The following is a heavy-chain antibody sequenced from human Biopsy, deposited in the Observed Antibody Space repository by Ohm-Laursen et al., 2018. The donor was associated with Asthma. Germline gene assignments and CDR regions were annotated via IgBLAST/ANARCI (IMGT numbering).Heavy chain of an antibody. Sequence: SLRLSCTASGFTFGDYCMSWVRQVPGQGLEWVASIKHDGSEKNHVDSLKGRFTISRDNAKNLLFLQMNSLRAEDTAVYYCARTFHFWSPYHAEHYQLWGQGTLVTVSS. D-gene: IGHD3-3*01. J-gene: IGHJ1*01. CDR2: IKHDGSEK. CDR1: GFTFGDYC. CDR3: ARTFHFWSPYHAEHYQL. V-gene: IGHV3-7*01.